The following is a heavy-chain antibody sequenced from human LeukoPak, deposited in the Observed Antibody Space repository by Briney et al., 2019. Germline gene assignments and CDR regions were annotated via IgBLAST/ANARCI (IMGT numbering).Heavy chain of an antibody. CDR3: TTEGREGTFDY. D-gene: IGHD1-1*01. Sequence: GGSLRLSCAASGFTFSNAWMSWVRQAPGKGLEWVGRIKRKTDGGTTDYAAPVKGRFTISRDDSKNTLYLQMNSLKTEDTAVYYCTTEGREGTFDYWGQGTLVTVSS. CDR1: GFTFSNAW. V-gene: IGHV3-15*01. CDR2: IKRKTDGGTT. J-gene: IGHJ4*02.